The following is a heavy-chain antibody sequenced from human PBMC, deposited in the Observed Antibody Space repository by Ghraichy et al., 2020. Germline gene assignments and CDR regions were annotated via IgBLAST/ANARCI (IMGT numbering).Heavy chain of an antibody. V-gene: IGHV1-18*01. J-gene: IGHJ6*02. CDR3: ARDIPYSSSWYPSLYYYYGMDV. Sequence: ASVKVSCKASGYTFTSYGISWVRQAPGQGLEWMGWISAYNGNTNYAQKLQGRVTMTTDTSTSTAYMELRSLRSDDTAVYYCARDIPYSSSWYPSLYYYYGMDVWGQGTTVTVSS. CDR2: ISAYNGNT. D-gene: IGHD6-13*01. CDR1: GYTFTSYG.